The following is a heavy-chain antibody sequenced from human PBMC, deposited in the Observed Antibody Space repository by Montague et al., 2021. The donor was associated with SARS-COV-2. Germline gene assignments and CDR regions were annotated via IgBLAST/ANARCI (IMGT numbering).Heavy chain of an antibody. CDR1: GFTFSSYA. J-gene: IGHJ6*02. Sequence: SLRLSCAASGFTFSSYAMSWVRQAPGKGLEWVSAISGSGGSTYYADSVKGRFTISRDNSKNTLYLQMNSLRAEDTAVYYCAKDYYDGSGQYYYYYGMDVWGRGTTVTVSS. CDR2: ISGSGGST. V-gene: IGHV3-23*01. CDR3: AKDYYDGSGQYYYYYGMDV. D-gene: IGHD3-22*01.